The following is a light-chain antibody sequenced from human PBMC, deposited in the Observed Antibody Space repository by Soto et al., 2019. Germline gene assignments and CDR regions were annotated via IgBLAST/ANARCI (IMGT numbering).Light chain of an antibody. CDR3: QHYRVSRRR. J-gene: IGKJ1*01. Sequence: EIVLTQSPGTLSLSPGESGTLSCRASQSLGTNFLAWFQQKPGQAPRLLIYGASTRATGIPDRFRGSGSGTDFPPTITRLEPEDSAVYYCQHYRVSRRRFGKGTKVQI. V-gene: IGKV3-20*01. CDR2: GAS. CDR1: QSLGTNF.